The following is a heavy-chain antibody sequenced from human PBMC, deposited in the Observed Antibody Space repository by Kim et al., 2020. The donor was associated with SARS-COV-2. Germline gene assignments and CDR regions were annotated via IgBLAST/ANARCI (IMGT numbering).Heavy chain of an antibody. D-gene: IGHD5-12*01. V-gene: IGHV3-23*01. Sequence: GGSLRLSCAASGFTFSSYAMSWVRQAPGKGLEWVSAISGSGGSTYYADSVKGWFTISRDNFKNTLYLQMNSLRAEDTAVYYCAKDLSSGYDYSAYFDYWGQGTLVTVSS. CDR1: GFTFSSYA. CDR2: ISGSGGST. CDR3: AKDLSSGYDYSAYFDY. J-gene: IGHJ4*02.